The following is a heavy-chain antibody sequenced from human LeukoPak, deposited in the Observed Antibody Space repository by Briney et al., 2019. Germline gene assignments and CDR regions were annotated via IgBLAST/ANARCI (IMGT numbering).Heavy chain of an antibody. Sequence: SETLSLTCTVSGGSISSSSYYWGWIRQPPGKGLEWIGSIYYSGSTYYNPSLKSRVTISVDTSKNQFSLKLSSVTAADTAVYYCARVAAAAGLKVFDIWGQGTMVTVSS. CDR2: IYYSGST. CDR1: GGSISSSSYY. D-gene: IGHD6-13*01. CDR3: ARVAAAAGLKVFDI. J-gene: IGHJ3*02. V-gene: IGHV4-39*07.